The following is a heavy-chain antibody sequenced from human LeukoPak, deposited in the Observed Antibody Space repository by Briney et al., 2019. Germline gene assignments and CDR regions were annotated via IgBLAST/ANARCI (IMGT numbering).Heavy chain of an antibody. Sequence: PSESLSLTCTVSGGSISSSSYYWSWIRQPPGKGLEWIGYIYYSGSTNYNPSLKSRVTISVDTSKNRFSLKLSSVTAADTAVYYCARGSQLEGYYYYMDVWGKGTTVTISS. J-gene: IGHJ6*03. CDR2: IYYSGST. CDR1: GGSISSSSYY. V-gene: IGHV4-61*01. CDR3: ARGSQLEGYYYYMDV. D-gene: IGHD6-13*01.